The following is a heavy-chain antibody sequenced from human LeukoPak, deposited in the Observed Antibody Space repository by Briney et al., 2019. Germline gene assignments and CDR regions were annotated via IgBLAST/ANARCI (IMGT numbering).Heavy chain of an antibody. J-gene: IGHJ6*02. CDR2: IYYSGST. V-gene: IGHV4-59*01. Sequence: SETLSLTCTVSGGSISNYYWSWIRQPPGKGLEWIGYIYYSGSTSYNPSLKSRVTISVDTSKNQFSLKLSSVTAADTAVYYCARVGGTNYYYYGMDVWGQGTTVTVSS. D-gene: IGHD1-26*01. CDR3: ARVGGTNYYYYGMDV. CDR1: GGSISNYY.